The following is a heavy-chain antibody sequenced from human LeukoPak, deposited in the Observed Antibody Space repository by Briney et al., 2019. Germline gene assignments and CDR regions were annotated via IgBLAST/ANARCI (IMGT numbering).Heavy chain of an antibody. V-gene: IGHV3-7*01. Sequence: SGGSLRLSCAASRFTLSTYWMSWVRQAPGKGLEWVAHIKQDGSQEYYVDSVKGRFTISRDSAKNSLYLQMNSLRAEDTAVYYCAKDLEDYGDYDFDYWGQGTLVTVSS. D-gene: IGHD4-17*01. J-gene: IGHJ4*02. CDR3: AKDLEDYGDYDFDY. CDR2: IKQDGSQE. CDR1: RFTLSTYW.